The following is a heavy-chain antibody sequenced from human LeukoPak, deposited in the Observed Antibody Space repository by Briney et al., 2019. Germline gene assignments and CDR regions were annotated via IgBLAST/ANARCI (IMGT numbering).Heavy chain of an antibody. D-gene: IGHD3-10*01. CDR3: ARAQGSLLLWFGESTSP. CDR2: INTDGSST. Sequence: GGSLRLSCAASGFTFSNYWMHWVRQAPGKGLVWVSRINTDGSSTTYADSVKGRFTISRDNAKNTLYLQMNSLRAEDTAVYYCARAQGSLLLWFGESTSPRGQGTLVTVSS. J-gene: IGHJ4*02. V-gene: IGHV3-74*01. CDR1: GFTFSNYW.